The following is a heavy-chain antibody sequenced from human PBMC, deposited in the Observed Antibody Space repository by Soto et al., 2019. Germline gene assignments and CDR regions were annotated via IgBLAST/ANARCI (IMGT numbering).Heavy chain of an antibody. J-gene: IGHJ4*02. CDR2: IAPHSGRS. D-gene: IGHD3-10*01. CDR3: ARAATGSYHSAY. V-gene: IGHV1-18*04. Sequence: QVQLVQSGPEVKKPGASVRVSCMTSGYAFTSYGVNWVRQVPGQGLEWMGWIAPHSGRSTYLPKFQGRVTITADPSTNTAYMELTSLSPDDTGIYFCARAATGSYHSAYGGQGTVVTVSA. CDR1: GYAFTSYG.